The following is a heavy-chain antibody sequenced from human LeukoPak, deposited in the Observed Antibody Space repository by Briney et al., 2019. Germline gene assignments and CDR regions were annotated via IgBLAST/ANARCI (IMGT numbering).Heavy chain of an antibody. J-gene: IGHJ3*02. Sequence: SETLSLTCTVSGRSISRGGYYWLWIRQHPGKGLEWIGYIHYCGRTYYNSSHKSRVTISVDTSKNQFSLKLSSVTAADTAVYYCARDKKDYYGSGSYPNDAFDIWGQGTMVTVSS. D-gene: IGHD3-10*01. V-gene: IGHV4-31*03. CDR1: GRSISRGGYY. CDR3: ARDKKDYYGSGSYPNDAFDI. CDR2: IHYCGRT.